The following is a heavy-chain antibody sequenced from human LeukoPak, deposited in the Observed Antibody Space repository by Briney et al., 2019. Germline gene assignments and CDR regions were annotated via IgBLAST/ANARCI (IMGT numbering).Heavy chain of an antibody. Sequence: PSETLSLTRTVSGGSISSYYWSWIRQPAGKGLEWIGRIYTSGSTNYNPSLKSRVTISLDTSKNQFSLRLTSVTAADTAVYYCARHPSARVWFDPWGQGTLVAVSS. CDR1: GGSISSYY. CDR3: ARHPSARVWFDP. CDR2: IYTSGST. V-gene: IGHV4-4*07. J-gene: IGHJ5*02.